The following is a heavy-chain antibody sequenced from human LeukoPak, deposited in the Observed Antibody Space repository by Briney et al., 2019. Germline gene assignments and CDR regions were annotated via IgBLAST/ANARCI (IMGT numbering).Heavy chain of an antibody. D-gene: IGHD1-7*01. CDR1: GYTFTGYY. J-gene: IGHJ6*02. CDR2: INPNSGGT. CDR3: ASCRTTGAYYYYGMDV. Sequence: ASVKVSCKASGYTFTGYYMHWVRQAPGQGLEWMGWINPNSGGTNYAQKFQGRVTMTRDTSISTAYMELSRLRFDDTAVYYCASCRTTGAYYYYGMDVWGQGTTVTVSS. V-gene: IGHV1-2*02.